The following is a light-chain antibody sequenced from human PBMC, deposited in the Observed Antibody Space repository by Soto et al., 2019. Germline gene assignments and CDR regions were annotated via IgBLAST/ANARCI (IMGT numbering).Light chain of an antibody. CDR2: DVS. CDR1: SSDVGGYNY. CDR3: SSYTISSTLYV. V-gene: IGLV2-14*01. Sequence: QSALTQPASVSGSPGQSITISCTGTSSDVGGYNYVSWYQQHPGKAPKLMIYDVSNRPSGVSNRFSGSKSGNTASLTISGLQAEDEADYYCSSYTISSTLYVFGSWTKMTVL. J-gene: IGLJ1*01.